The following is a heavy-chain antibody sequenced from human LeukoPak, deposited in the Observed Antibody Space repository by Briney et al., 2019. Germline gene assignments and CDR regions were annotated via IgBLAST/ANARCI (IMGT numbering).Heavy chain of an antibody. CDR3: ARVLLSGSYSFNY. D-gene: IGHD1-26*01. Sequence: PPETLSLTCTVSGGSISSSSYYWGWIRQPPGKGLEWIGSIYYSGSTYYNPSLKSRVTISVDTSKNQFSLKLSSVTAADTAVYYCARVLLSGSYSFNYWGQGTLVTVSS. J-gene: IGHJ4*02. CDR1: GGSISSSSYY. V-gene: IGHV4-39*01. CDR2: IYYSGST.